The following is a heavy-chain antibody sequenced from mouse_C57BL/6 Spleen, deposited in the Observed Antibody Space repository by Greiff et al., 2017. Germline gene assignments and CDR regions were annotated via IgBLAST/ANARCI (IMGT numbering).Heavy chain of an antibody. V-gene: IGHV5-6*01. CDR2: ISSGGSYT. CDR3: ARPSIYYGNYTWFAY. D-gene: IGHD2-1*01. Sequence: EVNVVESGGDLVKPGGSLKLSCAASGFTFSSYGMSWVRQTPDKRLEWVATISSGGSYTYYPDSVKGRFTISRDNAKNTLYLQMSSLKSEDTAMYYCARPSIYYGNYTWFAYWGQGTLVTVSA. CDR1: GFTFSSYG. J-gene: IGHJ3*01.